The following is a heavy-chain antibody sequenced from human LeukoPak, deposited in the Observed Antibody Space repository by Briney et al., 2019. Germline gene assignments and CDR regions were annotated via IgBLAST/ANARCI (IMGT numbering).Heavy chain of an antibody. Sequence: SETLSLTCAVYGGSFSGYYWSWIRQPPGKGLEWIGRIYTSGSTNYNPSLKSRVTMSVDTSKNQFSLKLSSVTAADTAVYYCARTFYYGSGSRRGGWFDPWGQGTLVTVSS. D-gene: IGHD3-10*01. CDR1: GGSFSGYY. V-gene: IGHV4-59*10. CDR2: IYTSGST. J-gene: IGHJ5*02. CDR3: ARTFYYGSGSRRGGWFDP.